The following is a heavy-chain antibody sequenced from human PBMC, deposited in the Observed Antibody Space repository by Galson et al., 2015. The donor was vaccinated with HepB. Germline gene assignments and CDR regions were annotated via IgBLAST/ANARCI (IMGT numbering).Heavy chain of an antibody. CDR3: AKTYGSGTNFLNYFNY. Sequence: QSGAEVKKPGESLKISCKGSGYNFSNFWIGWVRQMPGKGLEWMGIIYPRNSDTRYSPSFQGQVTISADKSINTAYLQWSSLKASDTAMYYCAKTYGSGTNFLNYFNYWGQGTLVTVAS. J-gene: IGHJ4*02. D-gene: IGHD3-10*01. CDR1: GYNFSNFW. V-gene: IGHV5-51*01. CDR2: IYPRNSDT.